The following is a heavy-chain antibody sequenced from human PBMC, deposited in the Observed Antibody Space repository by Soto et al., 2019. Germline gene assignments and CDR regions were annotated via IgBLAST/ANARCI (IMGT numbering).Heavy chain of an antibody. CDR2: IIPIFGTA. V-gene: IGHV1-69*13. Sequence: SVKVSCKASGGTFSSYAISWVRQAPGQGLEWMGGIIPIFGTANYAQKFQGRVTITADESTSTAYMELSSLRSEDTAVYYCARGTALRFLEWLSDFDYWGQGTLVTVSS. CDR3: ARGTALRFLEWLSDFDY. J-gene: IGHJ4*02. D-gene: IGHD3-3*01. CDR1: GGTFSSYA.